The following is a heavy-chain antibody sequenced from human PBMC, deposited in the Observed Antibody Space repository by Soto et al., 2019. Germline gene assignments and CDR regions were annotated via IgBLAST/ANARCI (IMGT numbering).Heavy chain of an antibody. V-gene: IGHV4-4*02. CDR3: ARDFKAPNDAWAFDY. D-gene: IGHD3-16*01. Sequence: QVQLQESGPGLVMPSGTLSLTCAVAGASIGSADGWNGFRQPPGKGLEWIGEIYHGGTTIYNPSLKSRVTISVDESKNHFSLKLTSVTAADTAVYYCARDFKAPNDAWAFDYWGQGTLVTVSS. CDR2: IYHGGTT. J-gene: IGHJ4*02. CDR1: GASIGSADG.